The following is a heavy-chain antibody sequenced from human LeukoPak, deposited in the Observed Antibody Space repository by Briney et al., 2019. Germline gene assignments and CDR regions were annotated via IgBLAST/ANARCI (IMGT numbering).Heavy chain of an antibody. CDR2: IYTSGST. D-gene: IGHD5-24*01. V-gene: IGHV4-61*02. Sequence: SQTLSLTCTVSGGSISSGSYYWSWIRQPAGKGLEWIGRIYTSGSTNYNPSLKSRVTISVDTSKNQFSLKLSSVPAADTAVYYCAREGLHVDYWGQGTLVTVSS. J-gene: IGHJ4*02. CDR3: AREGLHVDY. CDR1: GGSISSGSYY.